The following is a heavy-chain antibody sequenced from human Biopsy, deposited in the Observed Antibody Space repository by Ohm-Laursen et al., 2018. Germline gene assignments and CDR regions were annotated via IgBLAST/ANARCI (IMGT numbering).Heavy chain of an antibody. J-gene: IGHJ5*02. V-gene: IGHV4-39*02. Sequence: GTLSLTCLVSGGSISNNNYYWGWIRQPTGKGLEWIGSIFYRGSTHYKPSLKSRINISVDTSKNHFSLKLNSVTAADTAVYYCARDYDTSGYYYVSWGQGTLVTVSS. D-gene: IGHD3-22*01. CDR3: ARDYDTSGYYYVS. CDR2: IFYRGST. CDR1: GGSISNNNYY.